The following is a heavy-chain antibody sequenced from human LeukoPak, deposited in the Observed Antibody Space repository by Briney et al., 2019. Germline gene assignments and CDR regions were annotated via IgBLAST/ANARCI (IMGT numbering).Heavy chain of an antibody. CDR1: GFTFSSYW. CDR2: IKQDGSET. CDR3: ARSLGVVAPYYYYYGMDV. Sequence: GGSLRLSCAASGFTFSSYWMSWVRQAPGKGLEWVANIKQDGSETHYVDSVKGRFTISRDNAQNSLYLQMNSLRAEDTAVYYCARSLGVVAPYYYYYGMDVWGQGTTVTVPS. V-gene: IGHV3-7*01. J-gene: IGHJ6*02. D-gene: IGHD3-3*01.